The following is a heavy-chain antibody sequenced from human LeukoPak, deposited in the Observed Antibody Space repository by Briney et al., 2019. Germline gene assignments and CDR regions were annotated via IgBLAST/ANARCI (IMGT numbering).Heavy chain of an antibody. V-gene: IGHV3-7*03. Sequence: GGSLRLSCAASGFTFSNYWMNRARQAPGKGLEWVASINHNGNVNYYVDSVKGRFTISRDNAKNSLYLQMSNLRAEDTAVCFCARGGGLDVWGQGATVTVSS. CDR2: INHNGNVN. CDR3: ARGGGLDV. J-gene: IGHJ6*02. D-gene: IGHD3-16*01. CDR1: GFTFSNYW.